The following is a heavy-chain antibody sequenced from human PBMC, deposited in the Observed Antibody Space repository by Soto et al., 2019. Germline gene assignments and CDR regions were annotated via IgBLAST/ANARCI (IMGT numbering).Heavy chain of an antibody. CDR3: ARDLGEHYGHYPTWVWFDP. D-gene: IGHD4-17*01. J-gene: IGHJ5*02. CDR2: ISAYNGNT. V-gene: IGHV1-18*04. CDR1: GYTFTSYG. Sequence: QVQLVQSGAEVKKPGASVKVSCKASGYTFTSYGISWVRQAPGQGLEWMGWISAYNGNTNYEQKLQGRVTMTTDTSTSTAYMELRSLRSDDTAVYYCARDLGEHYGHYPTWVWFDPWGQGTLVTVSS.